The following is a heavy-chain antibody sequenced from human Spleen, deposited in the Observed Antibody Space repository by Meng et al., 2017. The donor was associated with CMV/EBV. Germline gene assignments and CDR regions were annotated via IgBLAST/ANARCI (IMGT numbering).Heavy chain of an antibody. D-gene: IGHD3-3*01. CDR3: ARVIRLWSGFRYYYGMDV. Sequence: SVKVSCKASGGTFSSYAISWVRQAPGQGLEWMGGIIPIFGTVNYAQKFQGRVTITTDESTSTAYMELRSLRSDDTAVYYCARVIRLWSGFRYYYGMDVWGQGTTVTVSS. CDR2: IIPIFGTV. V-gene: IGHV1-69*05. J-gene: IGHJ6*02. CDR1: GGTFSSYA.